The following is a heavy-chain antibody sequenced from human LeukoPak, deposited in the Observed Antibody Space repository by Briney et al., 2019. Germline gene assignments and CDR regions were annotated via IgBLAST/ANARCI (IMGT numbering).Heavy chain of an antibody. Sequence: PSETLSLTCTVSGGSISSSSYYWGWIRQPPGKGLEWIGSIYYSGSTYYNPSLKSRVTISVDTSKNQFSLKLSSVTAADTAVYYSARHRLRWLGKPGGVDYWGQGTLVTVSS. J-gene: IGHJ4*02. V-gene: IGHV4-39*01. CDR3: ARHRLRWLGKPGGVDY. CDR2: IYYSGST. D-gene: IGHD6-19*01. CDR1: GGSISSSSYY.